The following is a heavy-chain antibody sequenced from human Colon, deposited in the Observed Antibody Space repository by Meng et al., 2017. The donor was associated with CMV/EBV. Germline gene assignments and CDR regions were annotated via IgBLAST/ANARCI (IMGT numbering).Heavy chain of an antibody. CDR3: AIDRTEVVGGYSKIYYYYGIDV. CDR1: GGSISSYY. J-gene: IGHJ6*02. Sequence: SETLSLTCTVSGGSISSYYWSWIRQPPGKGLGWIWFIYYSGSTNYNPSLKRRVTISVDTSKNQFALQLSSVTAADTAVYYCAIDRTEVVGGYSKIYYYYGIDVWGQGTTVTVSS. D-gene: IGHD4-11*01. V-gene: IGHV4-59*01. CDR2: IYYSGST.